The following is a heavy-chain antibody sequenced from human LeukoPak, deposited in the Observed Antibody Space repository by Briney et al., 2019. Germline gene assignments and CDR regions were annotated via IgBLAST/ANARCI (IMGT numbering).Heavy chain of an antibody. D-gene: IGHD1-26*01. V-gene: IGHV3-43*02. CDR1: GFTLDDYA. CDR3: AKGVRSGTYYNCFDP. J-gene: IGHJ5*02. Sequence: GGSLRLSCVTSGFTLDDYALHWVRQAPEKGLEWISLISGDGKSTYYADSVKGRFTISRDNSKNSLYLQISSLRAEDTALYYCAKGVRSGTYYNCFDPWGQGTLVTVSS. CDR2: ISGDGKST.